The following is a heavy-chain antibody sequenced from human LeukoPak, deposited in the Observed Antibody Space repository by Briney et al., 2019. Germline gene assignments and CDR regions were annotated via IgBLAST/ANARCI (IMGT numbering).Heavy chain of an antibody. CDR2: IYTSGST. CDR3: ARNRDGYNSFDY. V-gene: IGHV4-61*02. CDR1: GGSISSGSYY. D-gene: IGHD5-24*01. Sequence: PSETLSLTCTVSGGSISSGSYYWSWLRQPAGKGLEWIGRIYTSGSTNYNPSLKSRVTISVDTSKNHFSLKLSSVTAADTAVYYCARNRDGYNSFDYWGQGTLVTVSS. J-gene: IGHJ4*02.